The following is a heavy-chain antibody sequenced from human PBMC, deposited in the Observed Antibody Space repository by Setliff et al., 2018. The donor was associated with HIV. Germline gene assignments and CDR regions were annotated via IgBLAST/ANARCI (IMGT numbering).Heavy chain of an antibody. CDR3: ARRGEERNMITGAIDV. Sequence: ASVKVSCKASGYSFTKYEINWVRQAPGQGLEWLGWVSPSIGNSDFAQKFKGRISLTTDTSIRTAYMELRGLKSDDTAVYFCARRGEERNMITGAIDVWGQGSLVTVSS. J-gene: IGHJ3*01. CDR2: VSPSIGNS. V-gene: IGHV1-8*01. CDR1: GYSFTKYE. D-gene: IGHD3-16*01.